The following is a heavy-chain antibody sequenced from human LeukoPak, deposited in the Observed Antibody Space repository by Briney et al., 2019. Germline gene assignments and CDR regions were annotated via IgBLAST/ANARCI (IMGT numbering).Heavy chain of an antibody. CDR2: IYYSGST. Sequence: SETLSLTCTVSGVSVSSGSYYWSWIRQPPGKGLEWIGYIYYSGSTNYNPSLKSRVTISVDTSKNQFSLKLSSVTAADTAVYYCARGPSMGRNFDYWGQGTLVTVSS. CDR1: GVSVSSGSYY. V-gene: IGHV4-61*01. J-gene: IGHJ4*02. D-gene: IGHD2/OR15-2a*01. CDR3: ARGPSMGRNFDY.